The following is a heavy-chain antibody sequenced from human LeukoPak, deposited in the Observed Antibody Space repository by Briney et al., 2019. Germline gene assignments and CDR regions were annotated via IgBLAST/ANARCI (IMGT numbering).Heavy chain of an antibody. D-gene: IGHD1-26*01. Sequence: SETLSLTCTVSGGPISSYYWSWIRQPPGKGLEWIGYIYYSGSTNYNPSLKSRVTISVDTSKNQFSLKLSSVTAADTAVYYCARRVWATTISRDAFDIWGQGTMVTVSS. CDR1: GGPISSYY. CDR3: ARRVWATTISRDAFDI. J-gene: IGHJ3*02. V-gene: IGHV4-59*01. CDR2: IYYSGST.